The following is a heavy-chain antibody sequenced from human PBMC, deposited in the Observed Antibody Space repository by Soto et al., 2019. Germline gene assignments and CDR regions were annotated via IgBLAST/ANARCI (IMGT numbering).Heavy chain of an antibody. CDR2: ISEDGGNK. D-gene: IGHD6-19*01. V-gene: IGHV3-30-3*01. Sequence: QVHLVESGGGVVQAGRSLRLSCTASGLTFTSYAIHWVRQAPGKGLEWVSLISEDGGNKYFAESVRGRFLISRDNSKNTVYLQMNRLIPEDTSVYFCARRLSSTVSALGYWGQGTLVTVSS. CDR3: ARRLSSTVSALGY. J-gene: IGHJ4*02. CDR1: GLTFTSYA.